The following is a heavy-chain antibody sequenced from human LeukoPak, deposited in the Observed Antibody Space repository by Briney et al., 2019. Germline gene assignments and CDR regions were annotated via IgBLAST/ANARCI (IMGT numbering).Heavy chain of an antibody. CDR1: GYTFTSYY. V-gene: IGHV1-46*01. J-gene: IGHJ4*02. CDR3: ARDSSYYYDSSGYYGY. CDR2: INPSGGST. D-gene: IGHD3-22*01. Sequence: ASVKVSCKASGYTFTSYYMHWVRQAPRQGLEWMGIINPSGGSTSYAQKLQGRVTMTTDTSTSTAYMELRSLRSDDTAVYYCARDSSYYYDSSGYYGYWGQGTLVTVSS.